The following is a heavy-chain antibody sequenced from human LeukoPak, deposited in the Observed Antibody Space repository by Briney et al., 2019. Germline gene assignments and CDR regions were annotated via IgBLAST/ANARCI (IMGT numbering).Heavy chain of an antibody. V-gene: IGHV3-23*01. Sequence: GGSLRLSCAASGFTFSSYAMSWVRQAPGKGLEWVSAISGSGDSTYYADSVKGRFTISRDNAKNSLYLQMNSLRAEDTAVYYCARISGSGSYDYWGQGTLVTVSS. D-gene: IGHD3-10*01. CDR1: GFTFSSYA. J-gene: IGHJ4*02. CDR2: ISGSGDST. CDR3: ARISGSGSYDY.